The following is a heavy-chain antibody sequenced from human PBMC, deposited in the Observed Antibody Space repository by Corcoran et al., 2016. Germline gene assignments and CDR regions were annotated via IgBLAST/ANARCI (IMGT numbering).Heavy chain of an antibody. CDR2: ISAYNGNT. CDR1: GYTFTSYG. Sequence: QVQLVQSGAEVKKPGASVKVSCKASGYTFTSYGISWVRQAPGQGLEWMGWISAYNGNTNYAQKLQGRVTMTTDTSTSTAYMELRSLRSDDTAVYYCAREARWTYYYDSSGYSNFDYWGQGTLVTVSS. D-gene: IGHD3-22*01. V-gene: IGHV1-18*01. CDR3: AREARWTYYYDSSGYSNFDY. J-gene: IGHJ4*02.